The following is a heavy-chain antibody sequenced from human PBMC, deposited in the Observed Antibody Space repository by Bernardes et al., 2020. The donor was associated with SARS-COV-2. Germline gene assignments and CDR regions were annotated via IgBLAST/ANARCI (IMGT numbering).Heavy chain of an antibody. D-gene: IGHD3-3*01. Sequence: GSLRLSSAASGITFSSYWMHWVRPAPGKGLVWVSRINSDGSSTSYADSVKGRFTISRDNAKNTLYLQMNSLRAEDTAVYYCARDERFLEWFRTYYYYGMDVWGQVTTVTVSS. V-gene: IGHV3-74*01. CDR1: GITFSSYW. CDR3: ARDERFLEWFRTYYYYGMDV. J-gene: IGHJ6*02. CDR2: INSDGSST.